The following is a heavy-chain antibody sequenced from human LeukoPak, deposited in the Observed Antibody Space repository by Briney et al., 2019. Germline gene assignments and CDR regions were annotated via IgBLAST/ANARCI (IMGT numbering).Heavy chain of an antibody. D-gene: IGHD3-9*01. CDR1: GFTFSSYG. J-gene: IGHJ4*02. CDR2: IWYDGSNK. Sequence: GGSLRLSCAASGFTFSSYGMHWVRQAPGKGLEWVAVIWYDGSNKYYADSVKGRFTISRDKSKNTLYLQMNSLRAEDTAVYYCARGAYGVRYFDWLFDYWGQGTLVTVSS. CDR3: ARGAYGVRYFDWLFDY. V-gene: IGHV3-33*01.